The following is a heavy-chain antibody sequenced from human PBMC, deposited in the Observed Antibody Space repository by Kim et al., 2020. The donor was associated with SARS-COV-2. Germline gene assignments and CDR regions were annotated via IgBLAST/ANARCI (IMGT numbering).Heavy chain of an antibody. J-gene: IGHJ5*02. V-gene: IGHV3-11*05. Sequence: GGSLRLSCAASGFTFSDYYMSWIRQAPGKGLEWVSYISSSSSYTNYADSVKGRFTISRDNAKNSLYLQMNSLRAEDTAVYYCARDRDYYGSGSSDGLDPWGQGTLVTVSS. CDR1: GFTFSDYY. CDR3: ARDRDYYGSGSSDGLDP. CDR2: ISSSSSYT. D-gene: IGHD3-10*01.